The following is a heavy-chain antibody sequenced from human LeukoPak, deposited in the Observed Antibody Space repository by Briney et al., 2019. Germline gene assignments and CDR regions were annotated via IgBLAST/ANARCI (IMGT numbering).Heavy chain of an antibody. CDR2: IYYGGST. Sequence: PSETLSLTCAVYGGSFSGYYWSWIRQPPGKGLEWIGYIYYGGSTNYNPSLKSRVTISVDTSKNQFSLKLSSVTAADTAVYYCARGLPSSFYDSGENYFDYWGQGTLVTVSS. V-gene: IGHV4-59*01. CDR3: ARGLPSSFYDSGENYFDY. CDR1: GGSFSGYY. J-gene: IGHJ4*02. D-gene: IGHD3-22*01.